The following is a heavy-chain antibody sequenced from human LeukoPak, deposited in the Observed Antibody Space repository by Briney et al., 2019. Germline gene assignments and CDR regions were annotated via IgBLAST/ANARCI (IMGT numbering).Heavy chain of an antibody. J-gene: IGHJ6*03. CDR1: GGSISSGSYY. V-gene: IGHV4-61*01. CDR3: ARATYGGTYYYYYYMDV. CDR2: IYYSGST. Sequence: SETLSLTCTVSGGSISSGSYYWSWIRQPPGKGLEWIGYIYYSGSTNYNPSLKSRVTISEDTSKNQFSLKLSSVTAADTAVYYCARATYGGTYYYYYYMDVWGKGTTVTISS. D-gene: IGHD4-23*01.